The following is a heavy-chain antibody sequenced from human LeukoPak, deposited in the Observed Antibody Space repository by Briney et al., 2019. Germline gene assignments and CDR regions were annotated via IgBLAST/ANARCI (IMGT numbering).Heavy chain of an antibody. J-gene: IGHJ3*02. CDR2: IYHSGST. V-gene: IGHV4-4*02. Sequence: SGTLSLTCAVSGGSISSSNWWSWVRQPPGKGLEWIGEIYHSGSTNYNPSLKSRVTISVDKSKNQFSLKLSSVTAADTAVYYCARDPEWELPFPWAFVIWGQGTMVTVSS. D-gene: IGHD1-26*01. CDR1: GGSISSSNW. CDR3: ARDPEWELPFPWAFVI.